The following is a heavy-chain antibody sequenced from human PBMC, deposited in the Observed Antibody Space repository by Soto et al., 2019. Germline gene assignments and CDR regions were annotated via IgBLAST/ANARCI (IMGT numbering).Heavy chain of an antibody. CDR1: GYTFSAYT. CDR2: INAGSGNT. Sequence: QAQLVQSGAEMKKPGASVKVSCKATGYTFSAYTMNWVRQAPGQSLEWMGWINAGSGNTKYSQNFRGRVSITRDTFACTVYMELTGLTSEDTAVYYCARDTETLGPRANDALDIWGQGTMVTVSS. J-gene: IGHJ3*02. CDR3: ARDTETLGPRANDALDI. V-gene: IGHV1-3*01. D-gene: IGHD3-3*02.